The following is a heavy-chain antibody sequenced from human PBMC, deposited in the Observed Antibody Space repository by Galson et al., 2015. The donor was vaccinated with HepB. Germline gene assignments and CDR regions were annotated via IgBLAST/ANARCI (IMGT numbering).Heavy chain of an antibody. J-gene: IGHJ3*02. CDR1: GFAFSSYA. D-gene: IGHD3-3*01. CDR3: AGPTYYDFWSGYWAHAFDI. V-gene: IGHV3-23*01. Sequence: SLRLSCAASGFAFSSYAMSWVRQAPGKGLEWVSAISGSGGSTYYADSVKGRFTISRDNSKNTLYLQMNSLRAEDTAVYYCAGPTYYDFWSGYWAHAFDIWGQGTMVTVSS. CDR2: ISGSGGST.